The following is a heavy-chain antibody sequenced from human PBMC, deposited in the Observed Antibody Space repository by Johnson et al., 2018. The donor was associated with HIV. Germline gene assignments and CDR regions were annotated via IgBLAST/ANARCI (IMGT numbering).Heavy chain of an antibody. Sequence: QVQLVESGGGVVQPGGSLRLSCAASGFIFSDYYMSWIRQAPGRGLDWVSYISTSGSTITYAASVKGRFTISRANAKKSLSLQMNSLRAEDTAVYYCARGTLAAFDIWGQGTMVTVSS. D-gene: IGHD2-2*01. J-gene: IGHJ3*02. CDR1: GFIFSDYY. CDR2: ISTSGSTI. CDR3: ARGTLAAFDI. V-gene: IGHV3-11*04.